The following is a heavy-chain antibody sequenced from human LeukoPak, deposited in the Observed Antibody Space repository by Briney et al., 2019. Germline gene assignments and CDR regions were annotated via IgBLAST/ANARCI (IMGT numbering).Heavy chain of an antibody. CDR3: AREVVVAAFDP. J-gene: IGHJ5*02. Sequence: ASVKVSCKASGYTFTSYDINWVRQATGQGLEWMGWMNPNSGNTGYAQKFQGRVTITRNTSISTAYMELSSLRSEDTAVYYCAREVVVAAFDPWGQGTLVTVSS. CDR2: MNPNSGNT. D-gene: IGHD2-15*01. V-gene: IGHV1-8*03. CDR1: GYTFTSYD.